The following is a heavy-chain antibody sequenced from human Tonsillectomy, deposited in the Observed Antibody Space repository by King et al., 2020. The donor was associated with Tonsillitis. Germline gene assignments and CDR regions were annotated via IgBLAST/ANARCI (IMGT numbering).Heavy chain of an antibody. CDR3: ARATPPATIPFDY. CDR1: GFTFSSYE. CDR2: ISSSGSTI. D-gene: IGHD2-15*01. Sequence: VQLVESGGGLVQPGGSLRLSCAASGFTFSSYEMNWVRQAPGKGLEWVSYISSSGSTIYYADSVKGRFTISRDNAKNSLYLQMNSLRAEDTAVYYCARATPPATIPFDYWGQGTLVTVSS. J-gene: IGHJ4*02. V-gene: IGHV3-48*03.